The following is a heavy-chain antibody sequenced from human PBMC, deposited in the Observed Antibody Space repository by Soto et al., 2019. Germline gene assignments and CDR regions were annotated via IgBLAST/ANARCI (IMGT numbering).Heavy chain of an antibody. D-gene: IGHD2-15*01. CDR1: GYSFTSYW. J-gene: IGHJ6*02. V-gene: IGHV5-10-1*01. CDR3: ARPGYCSGGSCYTPRGMDV. Sequence: RGESLKISCKGSGYSFTSYWSSWVRQMPGKGLEWMGRIDPSDSYTNYSPSFQGHVTISADKSISTAYLQWSSLKASDTAMYYCARPGYCSGGSCYTPRGMDVWGQGTTVTVSS. CDR2: IDPSDSYT.